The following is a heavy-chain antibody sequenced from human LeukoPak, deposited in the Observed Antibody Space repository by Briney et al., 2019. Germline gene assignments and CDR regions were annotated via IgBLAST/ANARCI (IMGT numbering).Heavy chain of an antibody. CDR1: GGSMSTYY. CDR2: IYDNGYT. J-gene: IGHJ5*02. V-gene: IGHV4-59*08. Sequence: SETLSLTCTVSGGSMSTYYWSWIRQPPGKGLEWIGYIYDNGYTRYNPSLKSRVSISLDTSKSQFSLNLSSVTAADTAVYYCARRAFGGVIAANWFDPWGQGTLVTVSS. D-gene: IGHD3-16*02. CDR3: ARRAFGGVIAANWFDP.